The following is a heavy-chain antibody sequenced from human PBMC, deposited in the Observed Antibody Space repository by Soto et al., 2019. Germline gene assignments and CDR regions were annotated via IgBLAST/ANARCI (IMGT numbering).Heavy chain of an antibody. Sequence: GESLKISCAASGFTFSSYWMSWVRQAPGKGLEWVANIKQDGSEKYYVDSVKGRFTISRDNAKNSLYLQMNSLRAEDTAVYYCARDEAVAGNRLMGAFDIWGQGTMVTVSS. CDR3: ARDEAVAGNRLMGAFDI. J-gene: IGHJ3*02. CDR1: GFTFSSYW. CDR2: IKQDGSEK. V-gene: IGHV3-7*01. D-gene: IGHD6-19*01.